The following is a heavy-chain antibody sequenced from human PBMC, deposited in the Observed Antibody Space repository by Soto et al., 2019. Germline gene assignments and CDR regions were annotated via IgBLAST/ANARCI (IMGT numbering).Heavy chain of an antibody. V-gene: IGHV3-30*03. D-gene: IGHD4-17*01. CDR3: ASTGRGVTTFNDGMDV. CDR1: GFTFSSYG. CDR2: ISYDGTNK. Sequence: QVQLVESGGGVVQPGTSLRLSCAASGFTFSSYGMHWVRQAPGKGLEWVAVISYDGTNKYYADYVEGRFTISRDNPKNTLYLQMNGLRAEDTAVYYCASTGRGVTTFNDGMDVWGQGTTVTVSS. J-gene: IGHJ6*02.